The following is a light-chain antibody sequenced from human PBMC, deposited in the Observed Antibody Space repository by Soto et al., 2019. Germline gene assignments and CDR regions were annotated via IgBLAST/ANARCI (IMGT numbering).Light chain of an antibody. V-gene: IGKV1-12*01. CDR3: QQTTSFPLS. CDR2: AAS. J-gene: IGKJ4*01. CDR1: QGISSW. Sequence: DIQMTQSPSSVSASVGDRVTITCRASQGISSWLAWYQQKPGKAPNLLIYAASSLQSGVPSRFIGSRSGTDFTLNIGRLQPEDFATYYCQQTTSFPLSFGGGIKAAIK.